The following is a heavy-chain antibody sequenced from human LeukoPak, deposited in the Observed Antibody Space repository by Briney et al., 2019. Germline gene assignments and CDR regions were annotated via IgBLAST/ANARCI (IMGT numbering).Heavy chain of an antibody. CDR1: GGSISSGGYS. J-gene: IGHJ4*02. Sequence: SETLSLTCADPGGSISSGGYSWSWIRQPPGKGLEWIGYIYHSGSTYYNPSLKSRVTISVDRSKNQFSLKLSSVTAADTAVYYCARAHPVVVAATRLYYFDYWGQGTLVTVSS. CDR2: IYHSGST. V-gene: IGHV4-30-2*01. CDR3: ARAHPVVVAATRLYYFDY. D-gene: IGHD2-15*01.